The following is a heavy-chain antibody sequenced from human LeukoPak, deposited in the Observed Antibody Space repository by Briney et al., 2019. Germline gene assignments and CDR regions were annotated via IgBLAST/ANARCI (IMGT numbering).Heavy chain of an antibody. J-gene: IGHJ4*02. D-gene: IGHD3-16*02. CDR2: IYYSGST. Sequence: PSETLSLTCTVSGGSISSSSYYWGWIRQPPGKGLEWIGSIYYSGSTYYNPSLKSRVTISVDTSKNQFSLKLSSVTAADTAVYYCARVRDYVWGSYRPRGLYYFDYWGQGTLVTVSS. V-gene: IGHV4-39*07. CDR1: GGSISSSSYY. CDR3: ARVRDYVWGSYRPRGLYYFDY.